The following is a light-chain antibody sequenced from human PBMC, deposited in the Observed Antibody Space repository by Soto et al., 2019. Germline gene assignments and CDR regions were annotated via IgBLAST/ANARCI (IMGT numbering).Light chain of an antibody. CDR2: DAS. V-gene: IGKV3-11*01. CDR1: QSVDHY. J-gene: IGKJ2*01. Sequence: EIVLTQSPATLSLSPGERATLSCRASQSVDHYLAWYQQKPGQAPRLLVYDASNRATGIPARFSGSGSGTDFTLTISSLEPEDFAVYFCQQRNNWPLYTFGQGTKLEI. CDR3: QQRNNWPLYT.